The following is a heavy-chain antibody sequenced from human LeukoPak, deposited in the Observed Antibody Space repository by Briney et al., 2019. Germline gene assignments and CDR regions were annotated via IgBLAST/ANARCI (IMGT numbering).Heavy chain of an antibody. CDR3: TRGHDSFDY. CDR1: GYTFTGYY. D-gene: IGHD1-1*01. J-gene: IGHJ4*02. CDR2: ISAYNGNT. V-gene: IGHV1-18*04. Sequence: ASVKVSCKASGYTFTGYYIHWVRQAPGQGLEWLGWISAYNGNTVFGQKVQGRVTMTTDTSTTTAYLELKRLRSDDTAIYYCTRGHDSFDYWGQGTLVIVSS.